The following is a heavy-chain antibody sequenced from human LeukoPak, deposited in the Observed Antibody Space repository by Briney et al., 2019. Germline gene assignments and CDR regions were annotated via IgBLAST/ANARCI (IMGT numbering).Heavy chain of an antibody. CDR1: GFTFSSYS. CDR3: ARDRGVLGDFWSGYYRYQYYFDY. V-gene: IGHV3-21*01. CDR2: ISSSSSYI. J-gene: IGHJ4*02. D-gene: IGHD3-3*01. Sequence: GGSLRLSCAASGFTFSSYSMNWVRQAPGKGLEWVSSISSSSSYIYYADSVKGRSTISRDNAKNSLYLQMNSLRAEDTAVYYCARDRGVLGDFWSGYYRYQYYFDYWGQGTLVTVSS.